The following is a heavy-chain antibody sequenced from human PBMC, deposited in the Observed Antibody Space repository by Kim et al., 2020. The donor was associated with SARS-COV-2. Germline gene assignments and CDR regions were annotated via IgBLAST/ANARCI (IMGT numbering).Heavy chain of an antibody. J-gene: IGHJ6*02. D-gene: IGHD1-26*01. CDR2: ISSNGGST. V-gene: IGHV3-64*01. CDR1: GFTFSSYA. Sequence: GGSLRLSCAASGFTFSSYAMHWVRQAPGKGLEYVSAISSNGGSTYYANSVKGRFTISRDNSKNTLYLQMGSLRAEDMAVYYCARGLSGVHYGMDVWGQGTTVTVSS. CDR3: ARGLSGVHYGMDV.